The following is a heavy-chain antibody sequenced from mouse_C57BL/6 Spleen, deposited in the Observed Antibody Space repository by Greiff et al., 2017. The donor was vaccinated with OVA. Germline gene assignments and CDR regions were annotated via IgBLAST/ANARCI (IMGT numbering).Heavy chain of an antibody. CDR1: GFTFSNYW. J-gene: IGHJ3*01. CDR2: ISLNSGNYST. CDR3: TENSFAY. Sequence: EVPLVPSGGGLVQPGASMKLSCVASGFTFSNYWLHWVRQSPAQGLEWVAQISLNSGNYSTHYAETVKGRFTISRDESKSSVYLQMNNLRAEDTGSYYCTENSFAYWGQGTLVTVSA. V-gene: IGHV6-3*01.